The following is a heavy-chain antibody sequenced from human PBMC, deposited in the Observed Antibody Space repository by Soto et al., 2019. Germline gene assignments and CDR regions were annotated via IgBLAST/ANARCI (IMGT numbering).Heavy chain of an antibody. J-gene: IGHJ4*02. CDR3: TRGAYGFDY. V-gene: IGHV3-13*01. D-gene: IGHD2-21*01. Sequence: EVQLVESGGDLVQPGGSLRLSCGASGFTFSSYDFHWVRQATGKGLEWVSGIGTAGDTYYAGSVKGRFIMSRENAKNSLYLQMNSLRAGDTAVYYCTRGAYGFDYWGQGTLVTVSS. CDR2: IGTAGDT. CDR1: GFTFSSYD.